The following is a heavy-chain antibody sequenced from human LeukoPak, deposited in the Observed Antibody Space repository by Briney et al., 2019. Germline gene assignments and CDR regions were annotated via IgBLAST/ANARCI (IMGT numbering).Heavy chain of an antibody. J-gene: IGHJ4*02. CDR1: GYLFTGFY. CDR3: VRGGPSRGSGFYYFDY. V-gene: IGHV1-2*02. D-gene: IGHD6-19*01. CDR2: INPKSGDT. Sequence: ASVKVSCKTSGYLFTGFYIHWVRQVPGQGLEWMGWINPKSGDTKYAEKFQGRGIMTRDTSISTVYFELTRLRSDDTAVYYCVRGGPSRGSGFYYFDYWGQGTLVTVSS.